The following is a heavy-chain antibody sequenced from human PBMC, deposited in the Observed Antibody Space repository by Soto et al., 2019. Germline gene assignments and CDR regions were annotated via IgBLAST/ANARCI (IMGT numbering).Heavy chain of an antibody. CDR2: FSGSSGNT. CDR1: GFSISTYG. J-gene: IGHJ4*02. CDR3: ARWNGYGDS. D-gene: IGHD1-1*01. V-gene: IGHV3-23*01. Sequence: PGGSLRLSCAASGFSISTYGVTWVRQAPGKGLEWVSGFSGSSGNTYYADSVKGRFTIFRDNSKNTVYLQMNCLRAEDTAVYYCARWNGYGDSWGQGTLVTVSS.